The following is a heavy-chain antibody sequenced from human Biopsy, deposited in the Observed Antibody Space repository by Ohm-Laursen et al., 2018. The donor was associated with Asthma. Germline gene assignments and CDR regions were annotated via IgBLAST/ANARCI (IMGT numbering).Heavy chain of an antibody. J-gene: IGHJ6*02. V-gene: IGHV3-11*01. Sequence: GSLRLSCSASGFSFSDYYMTWMRQAPGKGLEWVSSISSSGSTTYPAESVKGRFTISRDNAQKSLFLQMGSLRAEYTAIYYCARVFESSEWGPFYHFGLDVWGQGTTVAVSS. CDR1: GFSFSDYY. D-gene: IGHD6-25*01. CDR2: ISSSGSTT. CDR3: ARVFESSEWGPFYHFGLDV.